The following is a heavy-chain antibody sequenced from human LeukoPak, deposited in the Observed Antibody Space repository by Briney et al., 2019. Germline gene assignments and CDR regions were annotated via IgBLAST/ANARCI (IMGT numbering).Heavy chain of an antibody. V-gene: IGHV3-9*03. J-gene: IGHJ3*02. CDR1: GFTFDDYA. Sequence: GGSLRLSCAASGFTFDDYAMHWVRQAPGKGLEWVSGISWNSGSIGYADSVKGRFTISRDNAKNSLYLQMNSLRAEDMALYYCAKARTTVTGPDAFDIWGQGTMVTVSS. CDR2: ISWNSGSI. D-gene: IGHD4-17*01. CDR3: AKARTTVTGPDAFDI.